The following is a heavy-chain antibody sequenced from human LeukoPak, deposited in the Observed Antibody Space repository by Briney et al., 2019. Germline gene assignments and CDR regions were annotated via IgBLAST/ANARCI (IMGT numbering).Heavy chain of an antibody. Sequence: SETLSLTCAVYGGTFSGYYWSWIRQPPGKGLEWIGEINHSGSTNYNPSLKSRVTISVDTSKNQFSLKLSSVTAADTAVYYCARGVVPAAVWFDPWGQGTLVTVSS. J-gene: IGHJ5*02. CDR2: INHSGST. CDR1: GGTFSGYY. V-gene: IGHV4-34*01. CDR3: ARGVVPAAVWFDP. D-gene: IGHD2-2*01.